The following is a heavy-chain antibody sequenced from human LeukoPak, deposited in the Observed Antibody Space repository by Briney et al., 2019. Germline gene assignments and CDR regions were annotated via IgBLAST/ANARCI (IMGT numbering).Heavy chain of an antibody. D-gene: IGHD3-22*01. CDR1: GGTFSSYA. CDR3: VLRDSSGYYSPLLDY. CDR2: IIPIFGTA. Sequence: ASVKVSCKASGGTFSSYAISWVRQAPGQGLEWMGGIIPIFGTANYAQKFQGRVTITADESTSTAYMELSSLRSEDTAVYYCVLRDSSGYYSPLLDYWGQGTLVTVSS. J-gene: IGHJ4*02. V-gene: IGHV1-69*13.